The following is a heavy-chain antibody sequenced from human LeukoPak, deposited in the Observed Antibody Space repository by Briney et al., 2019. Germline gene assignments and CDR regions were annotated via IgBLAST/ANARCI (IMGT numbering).Heavy chain of an antibody. CDR3: ASGYYDILTGYYTLDY. V-gene: IGHV1-18*01. CDR2: ISAYNGNT. J-gene: IGHJ4*02. D-gene: IGHD3-9*01. CDR1: GYTVTSYG. Sequence: ASVKTACKAAGYTVTSYGISWVRQAPGQGLEWMGWISAYNGNTNYAQKLQGRVTMTTDTSTSTAYMELRSLRSDDTAVYYCASGYYDILTGYYTLDYWGQGTLVTVSS.